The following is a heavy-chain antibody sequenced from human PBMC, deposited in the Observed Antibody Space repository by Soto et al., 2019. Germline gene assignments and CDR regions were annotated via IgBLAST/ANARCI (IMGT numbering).Heavy chain of an antibody. CDR1: GFTFSSYA. Sequence: GGSLRLSCAASGFTFSSYAMHWVRQAPGKGLEWVAVISYDGSNKYYADSVKGRFTISRDNSKNTLYLQMNSLRAEDTAVYYCARANYYGSGSYYSRVDYWGQGTLVTVSS. CDR2: ISYDGSNK. V-gene: IGHV3-30-3*01. J-gene: IGHJ4*02. D-gene: IGHD3-10*01. CDR3: ARANYYGSGSYYSRVDY.